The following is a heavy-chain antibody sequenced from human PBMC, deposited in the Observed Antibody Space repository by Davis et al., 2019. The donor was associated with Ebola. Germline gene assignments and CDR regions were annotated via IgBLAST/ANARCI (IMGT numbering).Heavy chain of an antibody. CDR3: ARAGYCSGGSCYSLLWFDP. D-gene: IGHD2-15*01. CDR2: VIPMFGTS. Sequence: SVKVSCKASRGTFGSYAISWVRHPPGQGLEWMGWVIPMFGTSKYAQKFQDSVTITADESTSTAYMELSSLRSEDPAVYYCARAGYCSGGSCYSLLWFDPWGQGTLVTVSS. J-gene: IGHJ5*02. V-gene: IGHV1-69*13. CDR1: RGTFGSYA.